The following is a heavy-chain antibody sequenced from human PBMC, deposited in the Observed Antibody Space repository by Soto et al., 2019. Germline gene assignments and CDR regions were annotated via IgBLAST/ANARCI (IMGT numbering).Heavy chain of an antibody. CDR2: IYTSGNT. CDR1: GGSISSYH. CDR3: ARESGDNWDYEAY. Sequence: SETLSLTCTVSGGSISSYHWSWIRQAAGKGLEWIGRIYTSGNTHYNPSLKSRVTVSIDTSKNQFFLTVNAVTAAESAVYYCARESGDNWDYEAYWGQGPPVTSPQ. V-gene: IGHV4-4*07. D-gene: IGHD1-7*01. J-gene: IGHJ4*02.